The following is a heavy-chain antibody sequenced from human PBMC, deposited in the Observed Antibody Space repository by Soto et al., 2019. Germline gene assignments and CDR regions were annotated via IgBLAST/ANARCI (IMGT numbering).Heavy chain of an antibody. CDR1: GDTFSFYS. J-gene: IGHJ4*02. Sequence: QVQLVQSGAEVKRPGSSVKVSCKASGDTFSFYSINWVRQAPGLGLEWMGRVNPILSMSNYAQRFQGRVTMTADKSPSTAYMELSGVRSEDTAMYYCATSYGSGYRAFDYWGQGALVTVSS. CDR3: ATSYGSGYRAFDY. CDR2: VNPILSMS. V-gene: IGHV1-69*04. D-gene: IGHD3-10*01.